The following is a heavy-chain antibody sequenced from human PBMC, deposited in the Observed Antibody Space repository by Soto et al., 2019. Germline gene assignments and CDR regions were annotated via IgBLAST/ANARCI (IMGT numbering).Heavy chain of an antibody. CDR1: GYTFTSYG. Sequence: VKVSCKASGYTFTSYGISWVRQAPGQGLEWMGWISAYNGNTNYAQKLQGRVTMTTDTSTSTAYMELRSLRSDDTAVYYCARVEGGSGSYYNDGAFDIWGQGTMATVSS. CDR2: ISAYNGNT. J-gene: IGHJ3*02. D-gene: IGHD3-10*01. V-gene: IGHV1-18*01. CDR3: ARVEGGSGSYYNDGAFDI.